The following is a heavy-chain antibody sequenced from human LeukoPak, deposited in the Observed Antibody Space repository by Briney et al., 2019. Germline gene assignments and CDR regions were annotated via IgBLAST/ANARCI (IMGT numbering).Heavy chain of an antibody. J-gene: IGHJ4*02. CDR2: ISWNSGSI. V-gene: IGHV3-9*01. CDR3: AKDIFTMVRGVVDY. Sequence: GGSLRLSCAASGFTLDDYAMHWVRQAPGKGLAWVSGISWNSGSIGYADSVKGRFTISRDNAKNSVYLQMNSLRAEDTALYYCAKDIFTMVRGVVDYWGQGTLVTVSS. D-gene: IGHD3-10*01. CDR1: GFTLDDYA.